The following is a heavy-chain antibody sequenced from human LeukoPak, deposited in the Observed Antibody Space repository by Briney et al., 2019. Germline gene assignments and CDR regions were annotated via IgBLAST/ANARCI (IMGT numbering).Heavy chain of an antibody. D-gene: IGHD2-15*01. Sequence: GGSLRLSCAASGFTFRSYGMSWVRQPPGKGPEWVSGIYVDGIRTDYADSVKGRFTISRDNSKNTVYLQLNSLRAEDTAVYYCLRGGGFDYWGQGTLVTVSS. CDR1: GFTFRSYG. J-gene: IGHJ4*02. CDR2: IYVDGIRT. CDR3: LRGGGFDY. V-gene: IGHV3-23*03.